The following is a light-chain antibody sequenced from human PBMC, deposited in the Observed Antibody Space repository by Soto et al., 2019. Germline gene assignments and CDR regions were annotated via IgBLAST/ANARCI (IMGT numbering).Light chain of an antibody. Sequence: QSVLTQPPSASGTPGQRVTISCSGSTSNVGTYTVDWYKQVPGAAPKLLIYRNSQRPSGVPDRFSGSKSGTSASLAISGLQSEDEADYYCAAWDDSLDGPVFGGGTKLTVL. CDR3: AAWDDSLDGPV. V-gene: IGLV1-44*01. CDR1: TSNVGTYT. J-gene: IGLJ2*01. CDR2: RNS.